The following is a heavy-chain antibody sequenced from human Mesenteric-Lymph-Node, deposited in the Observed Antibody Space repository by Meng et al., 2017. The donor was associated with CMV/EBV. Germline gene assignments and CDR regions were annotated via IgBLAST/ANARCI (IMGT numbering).Heavy chain of an antibody. CDR2: MHYSGSA. J-gene: IGHJ4*02. CDR3: ARDHGFSSSWYYFDY. D-gene: IGHD6-13*01. V-gene: IGHV4-39*02. CDR1: GASISSRNYL. Sequence: SETLSLTCTVSGASISSRNYLWGGIRQPPGKGLEWIVSMHYSGSAYYNPSLKSRVTISVDTSKNQFSLRLTFVTAADTAVYYCARDHGFSSSWYYFDYWGQGTLVTVSS.